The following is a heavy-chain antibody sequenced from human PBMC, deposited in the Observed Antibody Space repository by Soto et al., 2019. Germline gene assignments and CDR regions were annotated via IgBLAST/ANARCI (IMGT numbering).Heavy chain of an antibody. CDR3: ARDGAAADILDYDSSGYYSSLDY. J-gene: IGHJ4*02. CDR2: IWYDGSNK. V-gene: IGHV3-33*01. D-gene: IGHD3-22*01. Sequence: QVQLVESGGGVVQPGRSLRLSCAASGFTFSSYGMHWVRQAPGKGLEWVAVIWYDGSNKYYADSVKGRFTISRDNSKNTLYLQMNSLRAEDTAVYYCARDGAAADILDYDSSGYYSSLDYWGQGTLVTVSS. CDR1: GFTFSSYG.